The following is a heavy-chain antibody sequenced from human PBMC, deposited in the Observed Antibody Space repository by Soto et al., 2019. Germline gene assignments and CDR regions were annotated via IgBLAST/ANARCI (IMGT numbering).Heavy chain of an antibody. CDR2: IIPIFGTA. V-gene: IGHV1-69*01. CDR1: GGTFSSSA. Sequence: QVQLVQSGAEVKKPGSSVKVSCKASGGTFSSSAISGVRQAPGQGLEWMGWIIPIFGTANYAQKFQGRVAITADASTSTAYMELSSLRSEDTAVYYCAREWGIAAAYFDYWGQGTLVTVSS. CDR3: AREWGIAAAYFDY. D-gene: IGHD6-13*01. J-gene: IGHJ4*02.